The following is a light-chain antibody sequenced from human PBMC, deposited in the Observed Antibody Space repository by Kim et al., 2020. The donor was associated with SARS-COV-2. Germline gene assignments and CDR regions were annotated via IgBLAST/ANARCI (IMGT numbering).Light chain of an antibody. CDR3: AAWDDSLNGV. V-gene: IGLV1-47*01. CDR1: TSNIGNYY. CDR2: RNN. J-gene: IGLJ3*02. Sequence: PGQRGTSSCDGSTSNIGNYYVYWYQQLPGTAPKLLIYRNNERPSGVPDRFSGSKSDTSASLAISGLRSEDEADYYCAAWDDSLNGVFGGGTKLTVL.